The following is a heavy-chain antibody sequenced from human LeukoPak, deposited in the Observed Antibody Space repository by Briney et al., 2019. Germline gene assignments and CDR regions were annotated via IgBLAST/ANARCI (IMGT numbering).Heavy chain of an antibody. CDR1: GGSISSSTYY. Sequence: SETLSLTCTVSGGSISSSTYYWGWIRQPPGKGLEWIGNIYYSGNAYHNPSLKSRVTISVDTSKNQFSLRLSSVTAADAAVYYCASVRRGFGEFSKYYSYYYMDVWGKGTTVTISS. V-gene: IGHV4-39*01. CDR2: IYYSGNA. CDR3: ASVRRGFGEFSKYYSYYYMDV. J-gene: IGHJ6*03. D-gene: IGHD3-10*01.